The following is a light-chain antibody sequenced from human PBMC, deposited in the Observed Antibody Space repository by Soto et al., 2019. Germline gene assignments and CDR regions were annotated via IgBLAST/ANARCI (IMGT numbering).Light chain of an antibody. J-gene: IGKJ5*01. V-gene: IGKV4-1*01. CDR1: QSVFSSSTNKNY. Sequence: DIVMTQSPDSLAVSLGERATINCKSSQSVFSSSTNKNYLAWFQQKPGQPPKLLISWASTRKSGVTDRFSGSGSGTDFTLTIASPQAEDVAVYYCQQYHSDPITFGQGTRLE. CDR2: WAS. CDR3: QQYHSDPIT.